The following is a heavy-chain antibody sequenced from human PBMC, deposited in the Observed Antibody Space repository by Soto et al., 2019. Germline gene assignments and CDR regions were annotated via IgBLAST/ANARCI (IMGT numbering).Heavy chain of an antibody. CDR2: ISYDGSNK. CDR1: GFTFSSYA. D-gene: IGHD6-19*01. J-gene: IGHJ6*02. V-gene: IGHV3-30-3*01. CDR3: ASESRYISGWSRYYYGMDV. Sequence: QVQLVESGGGVVQPGRSLRLSCAASGFTFSSYAMHWVRQAPGKGLEWVAVISYDGSNKYYADSVKGRFTISRDNSKNTLDLQMNSLRAEDTAVYYCASESRYISGWSRYYYGMDVWGQGTTVTVSS.